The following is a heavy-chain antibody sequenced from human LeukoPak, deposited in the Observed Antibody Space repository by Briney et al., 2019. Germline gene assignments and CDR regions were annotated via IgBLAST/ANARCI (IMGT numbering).Heavy chain of an antibody. Sequence: SETLSLTCTVSGGSISTYYGNWIRQAPGKGLEWIGEINHSGSTNYNPSLKSRVTISVDTSKNQFSLKLSSVTAADTAVYYCARGHRLSGRRPPIDYWGQGTLVTVSS. CDR2: INHSGST. J-gene: IGHJ4*02. D-gene: IGHD3-9*01. CDR1: GGSISTYY. V-gene: IGHV4-34*01. CDR3: ARGHRLSGRRPPIDY.